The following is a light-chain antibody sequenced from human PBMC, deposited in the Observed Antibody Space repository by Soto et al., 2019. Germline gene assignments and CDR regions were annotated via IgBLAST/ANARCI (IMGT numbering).Light chain of an antibody. CDR3: QPPSNWLIT. J-gene: IGKJ5*01. Sequence: EIVLTQSPATLSLSPGERATLSCRASQSVNNFLAWYRQEPGQAPRLIIYDASNRATAIPGRFSGSGSGTDFTLTVSSLDPEDFALYYCQPPSNWLITFAQGTRLEIK. V-gene: IGKV3-11*01. CDR1: QSVNNF. CDR2: DAS.